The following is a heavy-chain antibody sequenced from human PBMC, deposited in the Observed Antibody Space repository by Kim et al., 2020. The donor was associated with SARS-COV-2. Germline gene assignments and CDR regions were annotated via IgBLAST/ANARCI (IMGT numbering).Heavy chain of an antibody. J-gene: IGHJ6*02. CDR3: ARHELHFGDEYYGLEV. D-gene: IGHD4-17*01. CDR1: GGSISSSGYY. V-gene: IGHV4-39*01. CDR2: FYYGGRT. Sequence: SETLSLTCSVSGGSISSSGYYWGWIRQPPGKGLEWIGSFYYGGRTFQNPSLKSRVTISVDTSKNQFSLKVRSVTAADTAIYYCARHELHFGDEYYGLEVWGQGTTVTVSS.